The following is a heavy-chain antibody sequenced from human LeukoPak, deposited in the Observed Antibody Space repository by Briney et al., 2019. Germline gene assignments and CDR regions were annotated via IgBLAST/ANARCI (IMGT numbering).Heavy chain of an antibody. Sequence: SETLSLTCTVSGGSIRSYYWSWIRQPPGKGLEWIGYIYYSGSTNYNPSLKSRVTISVDTSKNQFSLKLSSVTAADTAVYYCARGGGSTDYYGSSGYFWGQGTLVTVSS. CDR3: ARGGGSTDYYGSSGYF. J-gene: IGHJ1*01. V-gene: IGHV4-59*01. CDR2: IYYSGST. CDR1: GGSIRSYY. D-gene: IGHD3-22*01.